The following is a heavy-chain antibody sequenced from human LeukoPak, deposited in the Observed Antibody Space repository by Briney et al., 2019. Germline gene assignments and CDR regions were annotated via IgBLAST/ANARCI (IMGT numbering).Heavy chain of an antibody. CDR3: ARDDCSSPSCFGY. CDR1: GFTFGSYG. CDR2: IWFDGRAE. J-gene: IGHJ4*02. V-gene: IGHV3-33*01. Sequence: PGGSLRLSCGGSGFTFGSYGMHWVRQAPGKGLEWVAGIWFDGRAEHYIDSVKGRFTISRDNSQNTLYLQMNSLRADDTAVCYCARDDCSSPSCFGYWGQGTLVTVS. D-gene: IGHD2-2*01.